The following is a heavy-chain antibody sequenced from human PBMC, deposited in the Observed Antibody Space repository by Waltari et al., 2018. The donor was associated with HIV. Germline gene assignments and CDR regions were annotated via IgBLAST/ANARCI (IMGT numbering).Heavy chain of an antibody. Sequence: QLQLQESGPGLVKPSETLSLTCTVSGGSMSSRSTDYWGWIRHPAGKGLEWMGSISYSENTYYNPSLKGRVTLSIDTSENQFSLRLNSVTATDTAVYYCTRIKGTIYSSYFGMDVWGQGTTVIVSS. J-gene: IGHJ6*02. D-gene: IGHD3-10*01. CDR3: TRIKGTIYSSYFGMDV. V-gene: IGHV4-39*01. CDR1: GGSMSSRSTDY. CDR2: ISYSENT.